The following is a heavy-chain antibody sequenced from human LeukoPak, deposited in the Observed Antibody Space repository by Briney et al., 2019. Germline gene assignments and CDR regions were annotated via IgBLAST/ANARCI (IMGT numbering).Heavy chain of an antibody. CDR3: ARRGYSYGTMYYFDY. J-gene: IGHJ4*02. CDR1: GGSMSSGGYS. CDR2: IYYTGST. V-gene: IGHV4-61*08. D-gene: IGHD5-18*01. Sequence: SETLSLTCTVSGGSMSSGGYSWSWIRQPPGKGLEWIGYIYYTGSTNYNPSLESRVTISVDTSKNQFSLKLSSVTAADTAVYYCARRGYSYGTMYYFDYWGQGTLVTVSS.